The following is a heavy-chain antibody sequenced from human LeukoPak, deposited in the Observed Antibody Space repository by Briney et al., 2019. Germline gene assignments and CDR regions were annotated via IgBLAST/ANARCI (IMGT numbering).Heavy chain of an antibody. J-gene: IGHJ4*02. Sequence: RASVKVSCKASGYSFTSYDIHWVRQATGQGLEWMGWMNPDSGNADYAQKFQGGVTMTEDTSTDTAYMELSSLRSEDTAVYYCATRGRVVGWNQPFDYWGQGTLVTVSS. CDR2: MNPDSGNA. CDR1: GYSFTSYD. V-gene: IGHV1-8*01. CDR3: ATRGRVVGWNQPFDY. D-gene: IGHD3-3*01.